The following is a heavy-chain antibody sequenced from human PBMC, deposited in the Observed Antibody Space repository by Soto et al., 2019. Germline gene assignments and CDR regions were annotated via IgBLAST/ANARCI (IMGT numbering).Heavy chain of an antibody. CDR3: ACAQNYHVQDYHAMDV. Sequence: QAQLVQSGAEVKKPGASVKVSCKASGYVFTGYYLYWVRQAPGQGLEWVGWINANSGGTNYAQQFQGRATMTRDTSTSTGYRELNRLRFDDTAVYYCACAQNYHVQDYHAMDVWGQGTTVTVSS. CDR1: GYVFTGYY. J-gene: IGHJ6*02. CDR2: INANSGGT. D-gene: IGHD1-7*01. V-gene: IGHV1-2*02.